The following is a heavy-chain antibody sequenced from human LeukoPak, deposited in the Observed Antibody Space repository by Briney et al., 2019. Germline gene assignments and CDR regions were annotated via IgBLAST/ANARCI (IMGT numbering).Heavy chain of an antibody. V-gene: IGHV4-39*01. CDR2: IYYSGST. CDR3: ARAGFWSGYYTGGYYYYYYMDV. D-gene: IGHD3-3*01. Sequence: SETLSLTCTVSGGSISSSSYYWGWIRQPPGKGLEWIGSIYYSGSTYHNPSLKSRVTISVDTSKNQFSLKLSSVTAADTAVYYCARAGFWSGYYTGGYYYYYYMDVWGKGTTVTVSS. CDR1: GGSISSSSYY. J-gene: IGHJ6*03.